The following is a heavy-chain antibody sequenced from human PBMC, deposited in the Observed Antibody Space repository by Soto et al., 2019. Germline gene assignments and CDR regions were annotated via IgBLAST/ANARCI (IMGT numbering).Heavy chain of an antibody. D-gene: IGHD5-18*01. Sequence: ESGGGVVQPGRSLRLSCAASGFTFSSYGMHWVRQAPGKGLEWVAVISYDGSNKYYADSVKGRFTISRDNSKNTLYLQMNSLRAEDTAVYYCAKDGRGYSKNYYYYGMDVWGQGTTVTVSS. CDR1: GFTFSSYG. V-gene: IGHV3-30*18. J-gene: IGHJ6*02. CDR2: ISYDGSNK. CDR3: AKDGRGYSKNYYYYGMDV.